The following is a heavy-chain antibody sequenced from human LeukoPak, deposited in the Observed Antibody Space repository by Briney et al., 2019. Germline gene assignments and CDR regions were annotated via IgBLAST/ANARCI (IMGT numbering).Heavy chain of an antibody. Sequence: SETLSLTCAVYGGSFSGYYWSWIRQPPGKGLEWIGEINHSGSTNYNPSLKSRVTISVDTSKNQFSLKLSSVTAADTAVYYCARFWSGVDYLDYWGQGTLVTVPS. D-gene: IGHD2-8*01. CDR1: GGSFSGYY. CDR2: INHSGST. J-gene: IGHJ4*02. V-gene: IGHV4-34*01. CDR3: ARFWSGVDYLDY.